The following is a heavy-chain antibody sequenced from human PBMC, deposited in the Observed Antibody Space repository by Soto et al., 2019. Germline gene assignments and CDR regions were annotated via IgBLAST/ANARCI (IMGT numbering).Heavy chain of an antibody. CDR2: IWYDGSNK. CDR1: GFTFSSYG. J-gene: IGHJ4*02. D-gene: IGHD3-10*01. Sequence: ESGGGVVQPGRSLRLCCAASGFTFSSYGMHWVRQAPGKGLEWVAVIWYDGSNKYYADSVKGRFTISRDNSKNTLYLQMNSLRAEDTAVYYCARDGADFGELLYFDYWGQGTLVTVSS. CDR3: ARDGADFGELLYFDY. V-gene: IGHV3-33*01.